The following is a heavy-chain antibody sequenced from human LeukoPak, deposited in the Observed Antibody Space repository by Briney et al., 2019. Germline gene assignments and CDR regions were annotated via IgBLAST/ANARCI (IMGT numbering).Heavy chain of an antibody. Sequence: SGTLSLTCTVSGGSISSSSYYWGWIRQPPGKGLEWIGSIYYSGSTYYNPSLKSRVTISVDTSKNQFSLKLSSVTAADTAVYYCARRRGSYSLDYFDYWGQGTLVTVSS. J-gene: IGHJ4*02. CDR1: GGSISSSSYY. D-gene: IGHD1-26*01. V-gene: IGHV4-39*01. CDR2: IYYSGST. CDR3: ARRRGSYSLDYFDY.